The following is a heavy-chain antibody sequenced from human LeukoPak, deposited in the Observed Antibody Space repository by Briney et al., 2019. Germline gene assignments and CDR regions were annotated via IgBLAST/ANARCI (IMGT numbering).Heavy chain of an antibody. D-gene: IGHD6-6*01. CDR1: GFTFSSYT. Sequence: GGSLRLSCAASGFTFSSYTMHWVRQAPGKGLEWVAVISYDGSNKYYADSVKGRFTISRDNSKNTLYLQMNSLRAEDTAVYYCARDEGIAALPGTFDYWGQGTLVTVSS. CDR2: ISYDGSNK. J-gene: IGHJ4*02. V-gene: IGHV3-30*04. CDR3: ARDEGIAALPGTFDY.